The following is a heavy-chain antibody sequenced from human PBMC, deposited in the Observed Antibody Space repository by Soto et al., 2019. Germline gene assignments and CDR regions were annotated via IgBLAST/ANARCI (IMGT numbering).Heavy chain of an antibody. CDR2: INHSGST. V-gene: IGHV4-34*01. D-gene: IGHD4-17*01. CDR3: ARSHGDCYYYYGMDV. J-gene: IGHJ6*02. CDR1: GGSFSGYY. Sequence: PSETLSLTCAVYGGSFSGYYWSWIRQPPGKGLEWIGEINHSGSTNYNPSLKSRVTISVDTSKNQFSLKLSSVTAADTAVYYCARSHGDCYYYYGMDVWGQGTTVTVSS.